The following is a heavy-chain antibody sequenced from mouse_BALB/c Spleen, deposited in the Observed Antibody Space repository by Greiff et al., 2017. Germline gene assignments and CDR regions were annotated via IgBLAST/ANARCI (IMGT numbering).Heavy chain of an antibody. CDR3: TRGNYEMDY. CDR1: GYTFTSYW. Sequence: QVQLKQPGAELVRPGASVKLSCKASGYTFTSYWINWVKQRPGQGLEWIGNIYPSDSYTNYNQKFKDKATLTVDKSSSTAYMQLSSPTSEDSAVYYCTRGNYEMDYWGQGTSVTVSS. CDR2: IYPSDSYT. V-gene: IGHV1-69*02. J-gene: IGHJ4*01.